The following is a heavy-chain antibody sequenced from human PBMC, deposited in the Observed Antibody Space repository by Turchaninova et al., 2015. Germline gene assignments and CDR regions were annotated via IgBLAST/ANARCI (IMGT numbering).Heavy chain of an antibody. CDR3: ARLTGYYDSRGYCLDF. D-gene: IGHD3-22*01. CDR1: GDSMSRYY. V-gene: IGHV4-59*08. J-gene: IGHJ4*02. CDR2: ISYSGST. Sequence: QVQLQESGPGLVKPSENLSLTCPVSGDSMSRYYCSWLRPPPGKGRECMGYISYSGSTNYNPSLKSRVTISADTSKNQFSLKLSSVTAADTAVYFCARLTGYYDSRGYCLDFWGQGTLVTVSP.